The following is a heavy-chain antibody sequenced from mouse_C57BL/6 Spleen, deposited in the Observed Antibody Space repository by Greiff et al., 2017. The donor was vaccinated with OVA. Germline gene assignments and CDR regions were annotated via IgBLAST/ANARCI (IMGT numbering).Heavy chain of an antibody. CDR2: IYPGDGDT. J-gene: IGHJ4*01. D-gene: IGHD2-3*01. CDR1: GYAFSSSW. V-gene: IGHV1-82*01. CDR3: ARFDGSYYAMDY. Sequence: VKLMESGPELVKPGASVKISCKASGYAFSSSWMNWVKQRPGKGLEWIGRIYPGDGDTNYNGKFKGKATLTADKSSSTAYMQLSSLTSEDSAVYFCARFDGSYYAMDYWGQGTSVTVSS.